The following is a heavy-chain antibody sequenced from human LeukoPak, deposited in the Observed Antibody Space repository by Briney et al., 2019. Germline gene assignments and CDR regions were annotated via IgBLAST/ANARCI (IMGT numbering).Heavy chain of an antibody. D-gene: IGHD6-6*01. V-gene: IGHV4-59*01. J-gene: IGHJ4*02. CDR3: ARGTHSSSPIPLDY. Sequence: SETLSLTCTVSGGSISTYYWSWIRQTPGKGLEWIGYIHYSGSTNHNPSLNSRVTISVDTSKNQFSLKVNSVTAADTAVYYCARGTHSSSPIPLDYWGQGTLVTVSS. CDR2: IHYSGST. CDR1: GGSISTYY.